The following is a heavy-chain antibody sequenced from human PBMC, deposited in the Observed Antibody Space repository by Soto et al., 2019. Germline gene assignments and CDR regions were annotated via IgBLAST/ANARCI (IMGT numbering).Heavy chain of an antibody. Sequence: QEQLVESGGGVVQPGTSLRLSCAASGFTFSSYGIHWVRRAPGKGLEWVAVISHDGSKKYYADSVTGRFTISRDNSKNTLYLQMNSLRAEDTAVYFCAKDLSIGPSVLRAFDLWRQGTVVTVSS. CDR2: ISHDGSKK. V-gene: IGHV3-30*18. J-gene: IGHJ3*01. D-gene: IGHD3-3*01. CDR1: GFTFSSYG. CDR3: AKDLSIGPSVLRAFDL.